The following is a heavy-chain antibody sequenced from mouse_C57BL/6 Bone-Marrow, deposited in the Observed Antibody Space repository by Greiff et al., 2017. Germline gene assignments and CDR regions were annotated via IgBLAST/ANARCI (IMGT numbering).Heavy chain of an antibody. CDR3: AMPYYDYLYYFDY. D-gene: IGHD2-4*01. J-gene: IGHJ2*01. Sequence: QVQLQQSGAELVKPGASVKMSCKASGYTFTSYWITWVKQRPGQGLEWIGDIYPGSGSTNYNEKFKSKATLTVDTSSSTAYMQLSSLTSEDSAVYYCAMPYYDYLYYFDYWGQGTTLTVSS. V-gene: IGHV1-55*01. CDR2: IYPGSGST. CDR1: GYTFTSYW.